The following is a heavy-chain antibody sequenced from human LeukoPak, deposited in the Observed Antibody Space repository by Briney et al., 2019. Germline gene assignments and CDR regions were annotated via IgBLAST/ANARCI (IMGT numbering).Heavy chain of an antibody. J-gene: IGHJ4*02. D-gene: IGHD5-24*01. Sequence: GGSLRLSCVASGFPFSSYWMTWVRQAPGKGLEWVANIKQDGSKKSYVDSVKGRFTISRDNAKNSLFLQMNSLRAEDTAVYYCATKDGYNFDYWGQGTLVTVSS. CDR1: GFPFSSYW. V-gene: IGHV3-7*01. CDR3: ATKDGYNFDY. CDR2: IKQDGSKK.